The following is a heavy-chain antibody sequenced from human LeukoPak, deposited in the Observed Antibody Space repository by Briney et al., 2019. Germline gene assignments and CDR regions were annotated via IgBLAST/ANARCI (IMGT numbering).Heavy chain of an antibody. D-gene: IGHD2-21*02. J-gene: IGHJ4*02. Sequence: SETLSLTCTVSGGSISSSSYYWGWIRQPPGKGLEWIGSIYYSGSTYYNPSLKSRVTISVDTSKNQFSLKLSSVTAADTAVYYCARRDWLHKNLDYWGQGTLVTVSS. CDR1: GGSISSSSYY. V-gene: IGHV4-39*01. CDR2: IYYSGST. CDR3: ARRDWLHKNLDY.